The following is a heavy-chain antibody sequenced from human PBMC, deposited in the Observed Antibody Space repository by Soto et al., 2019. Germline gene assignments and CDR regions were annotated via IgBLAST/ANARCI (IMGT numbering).Heavy chain of an antibody. CDR3: AKDRRKVVVAAPFDY. CDR2: ISYDGSNK. J-gene: IGHJ4*02. Sequence: QVQLVESGGGVVQPGRSLRLSCAASGFTFSSYGMHWVRQAPGKGLEWVAVISYDGSNKYYADSVKGRCTVSRDNSKNTLSQQMNGLRAENTAVYYGAKDRRKVVVAAPFDYWGQGTLVTVSS. D-gene: IGHD2-15*01. V-gene: IGHV3-30*18. CDR1: GFTFSSYG.